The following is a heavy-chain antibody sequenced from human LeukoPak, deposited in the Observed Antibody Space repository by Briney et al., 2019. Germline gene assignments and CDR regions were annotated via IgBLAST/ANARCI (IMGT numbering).Heavy chain of an antibody. CDR2: VYFDGGT. J-gene: IGHJ5*02. CDR1: GGSVTSGTYH. D-gene: IGHD3-16*01. V-gene: IGHV4-39*07. CDR3: ARDHYYDGRGRFDP. Sequence: PSETLSLTCSVSGGSVTSGTYHWGWIRQPAGKGLEWIGSVYFDGGTHYKPSLQSRVTISVDTSKNQFSLRLSSVTAADTALYYCARDHYYDGRGRFDPWGQGTLVTVSS.